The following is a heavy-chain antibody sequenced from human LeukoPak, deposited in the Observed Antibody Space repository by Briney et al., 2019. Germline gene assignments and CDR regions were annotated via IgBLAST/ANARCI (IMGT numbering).Heavy chain of an antibody. Sequence: PSETLSLTCAVYGGSLSGYYWSWIRQPPGKGLVWIGEINHSGSTNDNPSLKSRVTISVDTSKSQFSLKLKSVIAADTAVYYCARGPFAARPPNYYMDVWGKGTTVTV. D-gene: IGHD6-6*01. V-gene: IGHV4-34*01. J-gene: IGHJ6*03. CDR3: ARGPFAARPPNYYMDV. CDR1: GGSLSGYY. CDR2: INHSGST.